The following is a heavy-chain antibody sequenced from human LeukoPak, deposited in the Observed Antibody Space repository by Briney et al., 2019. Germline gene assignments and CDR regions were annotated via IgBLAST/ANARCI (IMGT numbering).Heavy chain of an antibody. J-gene: IGHJ4*02. CDR3: ARSRLDSSSWYVVGDY. CDR1: GFTFDDYG. CDR2: INWNGGST. D-gene: IGHD6-13*01. Sequence: PGGSLRLSCAASGFTFDDYGTSWVRQAPGKGLEWVSGINWNGGSTGYADSVKGRFTISRDNAKNSLYLQMNSLRAEDTALYYCARSRLDSSSWYVVGDYWGQGTLVTVSS. V-gene: IGHV3-20*04.